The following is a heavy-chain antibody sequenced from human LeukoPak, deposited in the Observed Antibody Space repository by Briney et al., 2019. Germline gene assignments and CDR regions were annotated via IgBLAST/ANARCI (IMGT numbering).Heavy chain of an antibody. D-gene: IGHD5-12*01. J-gene: IGHJ4*02. V-gene: IGHV3-48*01. CDR3: ARDFSGYDYNFDY. CDR2: ISSSSSTI. CDR1: GFTFSSYS. Sequence: GGSLRLSCAASGFTFSSYSMNWVRQAPGKGLEWVSYISSSSSTIYYADSVKGRFTISRDNAKHSLYLQMNSLRAEDTAVYYCARDFSGYDYNFDYWGQGTLVTVSS.